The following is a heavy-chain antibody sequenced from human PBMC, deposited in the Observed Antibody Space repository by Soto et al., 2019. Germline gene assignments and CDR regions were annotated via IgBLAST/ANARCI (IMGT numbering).Heavy chain of an antibody. D-gene: IGHD3-3*01. CDR2: IYYSGST. Sequence: PSETLSLTCTVSVGSVSSGSYYLSWIRHPPGKGLEWIGYIYYSGSTNYNPSLKSRVTISVDTPKNQFSLKLSSVTAAGTAVYYCAREGYYDFWSGYGQGMDVWGHGTTVTVSS. J-gene: IGHJ6*01. V-gene: IGHV4-61*01. CDR3: AREGYYDFWSGYGQGMDV. CDR1: VGSVSSGSYY.